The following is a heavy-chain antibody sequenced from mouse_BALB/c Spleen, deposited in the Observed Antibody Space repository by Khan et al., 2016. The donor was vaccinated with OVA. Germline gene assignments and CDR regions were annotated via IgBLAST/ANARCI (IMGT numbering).Heavy chain of an antibody. CDR3: ATSYFYGYYFDY. J-gene: IGHJ2*01. CDR2: ISGDTSTI. D-gene: IGHD1-1*01. V-gene: IGHV5-17*02. Sequence: EVELVESGGGLVQPGGSRKLSCAASGFTFSNYGMHWVRQAPEKGLEWVAFISGDTSTIYYADTVKGRFTISRDNPKNTLFLQMTSLMYEDTDRYYCATSYFYGYYFDYWGPGTTLTVSS. CDR1: GFTFSNYG.